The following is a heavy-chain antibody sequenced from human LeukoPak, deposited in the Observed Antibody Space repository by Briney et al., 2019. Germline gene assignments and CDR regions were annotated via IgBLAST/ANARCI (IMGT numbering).Heavy chain of an antibody. D-gene: IGHD4-17*01. CDR1: GYTFIDYY. CDR2: INPNSGGA. Sequence: ASVKVSCKASGYTFIDYYIHWVRQAPGEGLEWMGWINPNSGGANYAQKFQGSVTMTRDKSISTAYMELNRLNSDDTAVYYCAKKLGYGDNWYFDLWRRGPLLTVSS. CDR3: AKKLGYGDNWYFDL. V-gene: IGHV1-2*02. J-gene: IGHJ2*01.